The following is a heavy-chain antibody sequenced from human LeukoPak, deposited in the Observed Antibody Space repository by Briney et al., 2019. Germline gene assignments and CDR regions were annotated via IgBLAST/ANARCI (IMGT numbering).Heavy chain of an antibody. CDR2: ISGSGGST. D-gene: IGHD2-15*01. V-gene: IGHV3-23*01. Sequence: GGSLRLSCAASGFTFSSYAMSWVRQAPGKGLEWVSAISGSGGSTYYADSVKGRFTISRDNAKNSLYLQMNSLRAEDTAVYYCARDPQYCSGGSCYSFDYWGQGTLVTVSS. CDR1: GFTFSSYA. J-gene: IGHJ4*02. CDR3: ARDPQYCSGGSCYSFDY.